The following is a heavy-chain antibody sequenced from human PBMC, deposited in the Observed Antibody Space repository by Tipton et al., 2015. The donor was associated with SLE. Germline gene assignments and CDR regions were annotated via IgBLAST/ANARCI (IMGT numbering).Heavy chain of an antibody. Sequence: SLRLSCAASGFTFSSYEMNWVRQAPGKGLEWVSYISSSGSTIHYADSVKGRFTISRDNAKNSLYLQMNSLRAEDTAVYYCARRHDGMDVWGQGTTVTVSS. CDR1: GFTFSSYE. CDR3: ARRHDGMDV. CDR2: ISSSGSTI. D-gene: IGHD3-16*01. V-gene: IGHV3-48*03. J-gene: IGHJ6*02.